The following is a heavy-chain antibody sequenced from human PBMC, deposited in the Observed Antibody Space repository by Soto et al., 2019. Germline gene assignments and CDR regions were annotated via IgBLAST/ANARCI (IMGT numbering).Heavy chain of an antibody. Sequence: PSETLSLTCTVSGDSINSYYWTWIRQPPGKGLEWMGYIYYNGNTNYNPSLKSRVTMSVDTSKNQFSLMLTSVTAADTAVYYCGRARYNWTYGDYYYGLDVWGQGTTVTVS. CDR2: IYYNGNT. CDR1: GDSINSYY. J-gene: IGHJ6*02. CDR3: GRARYNWTYGDYYYGLDV. V-gene: IGHV4-59*01. D-gene: IGHD1-7*01.